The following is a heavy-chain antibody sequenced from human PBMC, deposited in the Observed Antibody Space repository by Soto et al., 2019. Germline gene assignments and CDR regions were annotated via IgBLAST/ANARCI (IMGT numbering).Heavy chain of an antibody. CDR1: GGSISSYY. J-gene: IGHJ6*02. CDR2: IYYSGST. CDR3: ARTIVGATGHYYYYYGMDV. V-gene: IGHV4-59*01. Sequence: PSETLSLTCTASGGSISSYYWSWIRQPPGKGLEWIGYIYYSGSTNYNPSLKSRVTISVDTSKNQFSLKLSSVTAADTAVYYCARTIVGATGHYYYYYGMDVWGQGTTVTVSS. D-gene: IGHD1-26*01.